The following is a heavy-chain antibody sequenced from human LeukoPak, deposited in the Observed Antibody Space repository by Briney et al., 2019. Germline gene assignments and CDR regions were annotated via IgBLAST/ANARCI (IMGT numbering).Heavy chain of an antibody. CDR2: ISAYNGNT. Sequence: ASVKVSCKASGYTFTSYGISWVRQAPGQGLEWMGWISAYNGNTNYAQKLQGRVTMTTDTSTSTAYMELRSLRSDDTAVYYCAKLGKAARFHLFPYYFDYWGQGTLVTVSS. D-gene: IGHD6-6*01. CDR3: AKLGKAARFHLFPYYFDY. J-gene: IGHJ4*02. V-gene: IGHV1-18*01. CDR1: GYTFTSYG.